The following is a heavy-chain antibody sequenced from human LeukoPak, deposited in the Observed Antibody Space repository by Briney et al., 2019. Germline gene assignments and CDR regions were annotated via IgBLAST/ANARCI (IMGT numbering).Heavy chain of an antibody. J-gene: IGHJ5*02. D-gene: IGHD6-19*01. CDR2: ISYDGSNK. CDR3: AKDFQGSGWP. V-gene: IGHV3-30*18. CDR1: GFTFSSYS. Sequence: AGGSLRLSCAAAGFTFSSYSMNWVRQAPGKGLEWVAVISYDGSNKYYADSVKGRFTISRDNSKNTLYLQMNSLRAEDTAVYYCAKDFQGSGWPWGQGTLVTVSS.